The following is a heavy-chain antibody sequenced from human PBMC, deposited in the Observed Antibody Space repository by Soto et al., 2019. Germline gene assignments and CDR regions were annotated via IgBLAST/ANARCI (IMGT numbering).Heavy chain of an antibody. CDR1: GFSFASFA. J-gene: IGHJ4*02. Sequence: GGSLRLSCTTSGFSFASFAMTWVRQAPGKGLEWVATISGSDGKTYYADSVKGRFSISRDTSRNTLYLQMNSLRADDTAIYYCAKWSYLDYWGQGTRVTV. D-gene: IGHD3-3*01. CDR3: AKWSYLDY. CDR2: ISGSDGKT. V-gene: IGHV3-23*01.